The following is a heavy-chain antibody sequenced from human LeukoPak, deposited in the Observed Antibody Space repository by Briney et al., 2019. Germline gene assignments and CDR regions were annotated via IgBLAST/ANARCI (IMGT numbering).Heavy chain of an antibody. CDR3: AKCLNFNGGFSSHYYYYGMAV. J-gene: IGHJ6*02. D-gene: IGHD2-8*01. Sequence: GTSVRLFCVASGFIQSHYGMQGVRQGRGKGWVWGAVMSNDGSYRYYADYVKGRFTSSRDNSQNTLDLQISTLGAEAADVYYCAKCLNFNGGFSSHYYYYGMAVWGQGTTVTVSS. V-gene: IGHV3-30*18. CDR2: MSNDGSYR. CDR1: GFIQSHYG.